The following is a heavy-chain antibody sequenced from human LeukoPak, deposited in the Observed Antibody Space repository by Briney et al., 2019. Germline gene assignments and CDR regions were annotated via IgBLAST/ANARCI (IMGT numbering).Heavy chain of an antibody. CDR2: IYHSGSA. J-gene: IGHJ4*02. CDR3: VRYCSSTTCYTRAVDY. V-gene: IGHV4-38-2*01. D-gene: IGHD2-2*02. Sequence: SETLSLTCSVSGYSITSGYNWAWIRQPPGKVLEWIGSIYHSGSAYYNPSLKSRVTISVDTSKNQFSLKLSSVTAADTAVYYCVRYCSSTTCYTRAVDYWGQGTLVTVSS. CDR1: GYSITSGYN.